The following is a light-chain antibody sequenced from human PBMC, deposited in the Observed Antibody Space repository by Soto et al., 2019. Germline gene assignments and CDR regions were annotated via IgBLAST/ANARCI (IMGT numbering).Light chain of an antibody. CDR2: GAS. V-gene: IGKV3-20*01. Sequence: EFVLTQSPGTLSLSPGERATLSCRASQSVSSSNLAWYQQKPGQAPRPLIYGASNRATGVPNRFSGSGSGTDFAPTISRLEPEDFAVYYCQQDGDSLPVTFGPATKVDSK. J-gene: IGKJ3*01. CDR1: QSVSSSN. CDR3: QQDGDSLPVT.